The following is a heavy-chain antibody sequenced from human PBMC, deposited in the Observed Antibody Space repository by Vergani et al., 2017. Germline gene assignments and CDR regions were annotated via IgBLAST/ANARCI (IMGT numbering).Heavy chain of an antibody. CDR3: ARVQYDFWSGQQFDY. CDR1: GGSFSGYY. D-gene: IGHD3-3*01. J-gene: IGHJ4*02. CDR2: INHSGST. V-gene: IGHV4-34*01. Sequence: QVQLQQWGAGLLKPSETLSLTCAVYGGSFSGYYWSWIRQPPGKGLEWIGEINHSGSTNYNPSLKSRVTISVDTSKNQFSLKLSSVTAADTAVYYCARVQYDFWSGQQFDYWGQGTLVTVSS.